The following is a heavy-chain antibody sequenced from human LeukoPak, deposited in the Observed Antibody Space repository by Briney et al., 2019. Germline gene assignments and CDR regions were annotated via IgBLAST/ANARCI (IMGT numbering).Heavy chain of an antibody. CDR3: ATVAAQVDY. J-gene: IGHJ4*02. CDR1: GFTFSSYG. Sequence: GGSLRLSCAASGFTFSSYGMHWVRQAPGKGLEWVAVISYDGSNKYYADSVKGRFTISRDNSKNTLYLQMNSLRAEDTAVYYCATVAAQVDYWGQGTLVTVSS. CDR2: ISYDGSNK. D-gene: IGHD2-15*01. V-gene: IGHV3-30*03.